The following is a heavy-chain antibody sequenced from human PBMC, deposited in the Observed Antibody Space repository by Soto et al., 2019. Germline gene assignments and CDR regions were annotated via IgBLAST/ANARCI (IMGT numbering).Heavy chain of an antibody. D-gene: IGHD5-18*01. CDR1: GYSFTSYW. J-gene: IGHJ6*02. Sequence: GESLKISCKGSGYSFTSYWISWVRQMPGKGLEWMGRIDPSDSYTNYSPSFQGHVTISADKSISTAYLQWSSLKASDTAMYYCARPGGYSYGYAYYYYGMDVWGQGTTVTVSS. CDR3: ARPGGYSYGYAYYYYGMDV. V-gene: IGHV5-10-1*01. CDR2: IDPSDSYT.